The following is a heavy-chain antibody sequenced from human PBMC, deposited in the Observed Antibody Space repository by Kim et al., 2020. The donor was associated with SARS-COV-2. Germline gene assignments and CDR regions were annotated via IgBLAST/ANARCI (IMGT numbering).Heavy chain of an antibody. CDR3: ARFPSVRFGELYWDNFDY. CDR1: GGTFSSYA. D-gene: IGHD3-10*01. CDR2: IIPILGIA. V-gene: IGHV1-69*04. Sequence: SVKVSCKASGGTFSSYAISWVRQAPGQGLEWMGRIIPILGIANYAQKFQGRVTITADKSTSTAYMELSSLRSEDTAVYYCARFPSVRFGELYWDNFDYWGQGTLVTVSS. J-gene: IGHJ4*02.